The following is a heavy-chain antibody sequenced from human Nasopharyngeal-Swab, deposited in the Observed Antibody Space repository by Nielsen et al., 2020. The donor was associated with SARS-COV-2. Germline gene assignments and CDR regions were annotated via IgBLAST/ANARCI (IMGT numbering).Heavy chain of an antibody. CDR3: VGSSWYGDYYYYYGMDV. CDR2: IYYSGST. Sequence: SETLFLTCTVSGGSISSSSYYWGWIRQPPGKGLEWIGGIYYSGSTYYNPSLKSRVTISVDTSKNQFSLKLSSVTAADTAVYYCVGSSWYGDYYYYYGMDVWGQGTTVTVSS. D-gene: IGHD6-13*01. V-gene: IGHV4-39*07. J-gene: IGHJ6*02. CDR1: GGSISSSSYY.